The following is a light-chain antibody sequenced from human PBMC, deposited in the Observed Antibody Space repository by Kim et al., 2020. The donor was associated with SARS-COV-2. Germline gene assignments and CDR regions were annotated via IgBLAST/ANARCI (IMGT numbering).Light chain of an antibody. CDR1: ELGEKN. J-gene: IGLJ1*01. CDR3: QSWDRGAGF. Sequence: SVSPGQTATISCLGDELGEKNAAWYQQRPGQPPILVIYLDDRRPSGIPARFSGSNSGNTATLTISGTQTMDEADYYCQSWDRGAGFFGSGTKVTVL. CDR2: LDD. V-gene: IGLV3-1*01.